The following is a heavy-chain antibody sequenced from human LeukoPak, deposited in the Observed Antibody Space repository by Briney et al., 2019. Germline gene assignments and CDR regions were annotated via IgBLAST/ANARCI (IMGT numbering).Heavy chain of an antibody. CDR3: ARSQKSDY. J-gene: IGHJ4*02. Sequence: SETLSLTCAVYGGSFSGYYWSWIRQPPGKGLEWIGEINHSGSTNYNPSLKSRVTISVDTSKNQFSLKLSSVTAADTAVYYCARSQKSDYWGQGTLVTVSS. CDR1: GGSFSGYY. V-gene: IGHV4-34*01. CDR2: INHSGST.